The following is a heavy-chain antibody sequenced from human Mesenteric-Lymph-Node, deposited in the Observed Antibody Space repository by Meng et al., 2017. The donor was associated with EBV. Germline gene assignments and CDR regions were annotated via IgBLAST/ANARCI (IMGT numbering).Heavy chain of an antibody. D-gene: IGHD1-26*01. CDR3: ARAGNGGSYYFTY. CDR1: GYTFTNYA. J-gene: IGHJ4*02. V-gene: IGHV1-3*01. CDR2: ISAYNGNT. Sequence: QVQLVQSGAEVXXXXXSVKGSCKASGYTFTNYAMHWVRQAPGQRLEWMGWISAYNGNTNYAQNLQGRVTMTTDTSTGTAYMEVRSLRSDDTAVYYCARAGNGGSYYFTYWGQGTLVTVSS.